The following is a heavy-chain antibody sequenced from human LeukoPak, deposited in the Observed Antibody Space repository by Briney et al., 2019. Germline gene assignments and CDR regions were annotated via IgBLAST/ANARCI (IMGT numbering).Heavy chain of an antibody. CDR2: ISPSGGGA. CDR1: GYTFTSYY. Sequence: ASVKVSCKASGYTFTSYYIHWVRQAPGQGLEWMGIISPSGGGANYAQKFQGRVTMTRDTSTSTVYMELSSLRSEDTAVYYCAGRYGNDAFDIWGQGTMVTVSS. CDR3: AGRYGNDAFDI. D-gene: IGHD1-26*01. V-gene: IGHV1-46*01. J-gene: IGHJ3*02.